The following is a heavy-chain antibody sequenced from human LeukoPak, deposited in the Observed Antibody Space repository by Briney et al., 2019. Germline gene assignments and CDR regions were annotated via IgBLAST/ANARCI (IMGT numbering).Heavy chain of an antibody. J-gene: IGHJ6*02. D-gene: IGHD3-16*01. CDR3: ARALGGGSIPWGGMDV. CDR2: ISAYNGNT. V-gene: IGHV1-18*01. CDR1: GYTFTSYG. Sequence: ASVKVSCKASGYTFTSYGISWVRQAPGQGLEWMGWISAYNGNTNYAQKLQGRVTMTTDTSTSTAYMELRSLRSEDTAVYYGARALGGGSIPWGGMDVWGQGTTVTVSS.